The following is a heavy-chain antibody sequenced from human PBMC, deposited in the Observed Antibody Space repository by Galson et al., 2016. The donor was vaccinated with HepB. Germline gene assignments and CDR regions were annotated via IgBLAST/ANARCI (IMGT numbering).Heavy chain of an antibody. D-gene: IGHD5-18*01. V-gene: IGHV6-1*01. Sequence: CAISGDSVSSDRVAWSWVRQSPSRGLAWLGRTYYRSKGHNEFAESVRSRLTINPDPSKNLFSLQLTAVSPEDPGVYFCAIWLHAESGFDVWGPGTTVTVSS. CDR2: TYYRSKGHN. CDR1: GDSVSSDRVA. CDR3: AIWLHAESGFDV. J-gene: IGHJ3*01.